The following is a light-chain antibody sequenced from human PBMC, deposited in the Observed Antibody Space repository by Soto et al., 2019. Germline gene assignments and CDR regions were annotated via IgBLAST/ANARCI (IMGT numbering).Light chain of an antibody. V-gene: IGLV2-14*03. J-gene: IGLJ1*01. CDR3: ISYTSSSTHV. Sequence: QSALTQPASVSGSPGQSITISCSETSSNVGAYNFVSWYQQHPGKLPKLMIFDVSRRPSGVSDRFSGSKSGNTASLTISGLQAEDEGDYYCISYTSSSTHVFGSGTKVTVL. CDR1: SSNVGAYNF. CDR2: DVS.